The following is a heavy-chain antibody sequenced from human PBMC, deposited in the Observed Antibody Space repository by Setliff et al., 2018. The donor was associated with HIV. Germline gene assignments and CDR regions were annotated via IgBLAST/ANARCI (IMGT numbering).Heavy chain of an antibody. CDR3: ARQAYYYDSTGYWRAGFFDY. CDR1: GGSISNYC. Sequence: SETLSLTCTVSGGSISNYCWNWIRQPPGKGLEWIGYIYYDGATYYNPSFKSRLTISVDTSKNQFSLTLSSVTAADAAVYFCARQAYYYDSTGYWRAGFFDYWGQGTPVTVSS. CDR2: IYYDGAT. J-gene: IGHJ4*02. D-gene: IGHD3-22*01. V-gene: IGHV4-59*06.